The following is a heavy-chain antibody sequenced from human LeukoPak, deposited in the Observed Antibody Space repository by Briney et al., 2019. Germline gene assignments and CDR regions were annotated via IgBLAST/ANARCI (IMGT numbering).Heavy chain of an antibody. V-gene: IGHV3-21*01. J-gene: IGHJ4*02. CDR2: ISSSSSYI. Sequence: GGSLRLSCAASGFTFSSYAMHWVRQAPGKGLEWVSSISSSSSYIYYADSVKGRFTISRDNAKNSLYLQMNSLRAEDTAVYYCARGHEQYYFDYWGQGTLVTVSS. CDR1: GFTFSSYA. D-gene: IGHD1/OR15-1a*01. CDR3: ARGHEQYYFDY.